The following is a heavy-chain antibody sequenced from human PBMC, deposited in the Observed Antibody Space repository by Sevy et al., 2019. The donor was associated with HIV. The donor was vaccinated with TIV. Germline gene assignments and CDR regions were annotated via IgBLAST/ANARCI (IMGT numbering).Heavy chain of an antibody. CDR1: GFTFSSYS. J-gene: IGHJ3*02. CDR3: ARAHILRYFDWLLSGAFDI. Sequence: GGSLRLSCAASGFTFSSYSMNWVRQAPGKGLEWVSYISSSSSTIYYADSVKGRFTISRDNAKNSLHLQMNSLRDEDTGVYYCARAHILRYFDWLLSGAFDIWGQGTMVTVSS. V-gene: IGHV3-48*02. CDR2: ISSSSSTI. D-gene: IGHD3-9*01.